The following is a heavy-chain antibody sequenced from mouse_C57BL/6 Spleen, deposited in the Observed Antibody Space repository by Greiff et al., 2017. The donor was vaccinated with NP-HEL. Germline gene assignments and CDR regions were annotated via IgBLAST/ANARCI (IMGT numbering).Heavy chain of an antibody. CDR2: IRTKANGYTT. Sequence: EVQLVESGGGLVQPGGSLSLSCAASGFTFTDYYMSWVRQPPGKALEWLGFIRTKANGYTTEYSASVKGRFTIARDNSQSILYLQMNALSAADSATYYCARNYGSSVFGYWGQGATLTVSS. CDR3: ARNYGSSVFGY. J-gene: IGHJ2*01. CDR1: GFTFTDYY. D-gene: IGHD1-1*01. V-gene: IGHV7-3*01.